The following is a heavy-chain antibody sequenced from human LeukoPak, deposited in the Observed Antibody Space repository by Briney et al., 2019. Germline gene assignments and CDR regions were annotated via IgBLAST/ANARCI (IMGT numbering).Heavy chain of an antibody. Sequence: SETLSLTCTVSGGSISSSDYYWGWIRQPPGKGLEWIASIYYSGTTHYNPSHQSRVTMSVDTSKNQFSLKLSSVTAADTAVYYCARGRDGYTDYWGQGTLVTVSS. V-gene: IGHV4-39*07. D-gene: IGHD5-24*01. CDR1: GGSISSSDYY. CDR2: IYYSGTT. J-gene: IGHJ4*02. CDR3: ARGRDGYTDY.